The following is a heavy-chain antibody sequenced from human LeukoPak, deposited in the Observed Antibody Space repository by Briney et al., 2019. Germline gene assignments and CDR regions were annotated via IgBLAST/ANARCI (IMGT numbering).Heavy chain of an antibody. Sequence: GGSLRLSCVASGCTVSSNYMTWVRQAPGKGLEWVSVIYSGGTTYYADSVKDRFTISRDNSKNTLYLQMNSLRAEDTAVYYCAPNYHDSGGPFDHWGQGTLVTVSS. CDR3: APNYHDSGGPFDH. CDR1: GCTVSSNY. CDR2: IYSGGTT. V-gene: IGHV3-66*01. D-gene: IGHD3-22*01. J-gene: IGHJ4*02.